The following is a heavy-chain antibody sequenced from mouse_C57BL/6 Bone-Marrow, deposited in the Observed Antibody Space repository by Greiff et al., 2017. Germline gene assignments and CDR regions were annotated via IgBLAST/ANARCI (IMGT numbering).Heavy chain of an antibody. Sequence: DVMLVESGEGLVKPGGSLKLSCAASGFTFSSYAMSWVRQTPEKRLEWVAYISSGGDYIYYADTVKGRFTISRDNARNTLYLQMSSLKSEDTAMYYCTRCYGKGYYFDYWGQGTTLTVSS. CDR2: ISSGGDYI. J-gene: IGHJ2*01. CDR1: GFTFSSYA. D-gene: IGHD2-1*01. CDR3: TRCYGKGYYFDY. V-gene: IGHV5-9-1*02.